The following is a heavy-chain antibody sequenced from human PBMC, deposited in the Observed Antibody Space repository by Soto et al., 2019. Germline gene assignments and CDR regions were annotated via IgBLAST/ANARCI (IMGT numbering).Heavy chain of an antibody. CDR1: GVSITPYY. Sequence: LSLTCTVSGVSITPYYWTWIRHPPGKGLEWIGYVYHTGNTYYNPSLKSRVTISLDTSKNQVSLRLKSVTAADTAVYYCAREQYNWKLWSQGTLVTVSS. V-gene: IGHV4-59*01. J-gene: IGHJ4*02. D-gene: IGHD1-20*01. CDR3: AREQYNWKL. CDR2: VYHTGNT.